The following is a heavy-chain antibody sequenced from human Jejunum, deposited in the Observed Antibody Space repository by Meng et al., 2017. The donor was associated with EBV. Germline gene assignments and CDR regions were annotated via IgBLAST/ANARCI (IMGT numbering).Heavy chain of an antibody. CDR3: ARGGGRPEY. Sequence: VRLQRSGQGLVKPSMTRSFTCIVSGVSMSNFYWSWFRQAPGKGLEWIGYIYYSVSTNYNPSLKSRVTISVDTSKNQFSLSLSSVTAADTAVYYCARGGGRPEYWGQGILVTVSS. J-gene: IGHJ4*02. D-gene: IGHD3-10*01. CDR2: IYYSVST. V-gene: IGHV4-59*01. CDR1: GVSMSNFY.